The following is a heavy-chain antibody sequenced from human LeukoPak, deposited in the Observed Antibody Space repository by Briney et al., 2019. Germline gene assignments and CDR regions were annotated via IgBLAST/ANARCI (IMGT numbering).Heavy chain of an antibody. D-gene: IGHD3-10*01. V-gene: IGHV3-23*01. CDR2: IGGSDGTT. J-gene: IGHJ4*02. CDR1: GFTFSSYA. CDR3: AMYLVRGRFDY. Sequence: GGSLRLSCAASGFTFSSYAMTWVRQAPGKGLEWVSSIGGSDGTTSYADSVKGRFTISRDNSKNTLSLQMNSLRADDTAVYYCAMYLVRGRFDYWGQGALVTVSS.